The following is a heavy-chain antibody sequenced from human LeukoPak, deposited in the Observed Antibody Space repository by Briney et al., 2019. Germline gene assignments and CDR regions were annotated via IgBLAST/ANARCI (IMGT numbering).Heavy chain of an antibody. CDR2: MNPNSGNT. CDR3: ARGDRRGGFGSYYYYMDV. CDR1: GYTFTSYD. V-gene: IGHV1-8*01. J-gene: IGHJ6*03. D-gene: IGHD1-26*01. Sequence: ASVKVSCKASGYTFTSYDINWVRQATGQGLEWMGWMNPNSGNTGYAQKFQGRVTMTRNTSISTAYMELSSLRSEDTAVYYCARGDRRGGFGSYYYYMDVWGKGTTVTVSS.